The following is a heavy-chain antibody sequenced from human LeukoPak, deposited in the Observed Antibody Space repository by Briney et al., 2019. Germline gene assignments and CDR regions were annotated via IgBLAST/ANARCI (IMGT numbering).Heavy chain of an antibody. CDR1: GFIFGGYV. CDR2: ISGNGGIT. J-gene: IGHJ6*02. D-gene: IGHD7-27*01. CDR3: AKAGNWDQGYYYGMDA. Sequence: GGSLRLSGAASGFIFGGYVMSWVRQAPGKGLEWVSSISGNGGITYYADSLKGRFIISRDNSTNTLYLQMNGLRAEDTAIYYCAKAGNWDQGYYYGMDAWGQGTTVTVS. V-gene: IGHV3-23*01.